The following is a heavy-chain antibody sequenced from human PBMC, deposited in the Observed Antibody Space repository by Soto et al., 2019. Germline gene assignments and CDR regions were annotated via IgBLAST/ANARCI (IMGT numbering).Heavy chain of an antibody. D-gene: IGHD3-10*01. CDR3: ARAQETYYYGSGSNYKRPYYYGMDV. CDR1: GGTFSSYA. V-gene: IGHV1-69*01. Sequence: QVQLVQSGAEVKKPGSSVKVSCKASGGTFSSYAISWVRQAPGQGLEWMGGIIPIFGTANYAQKFQGRVTITADESTSTANRELSSLRSEDTALYYSARAQETYYYGSGSNYKRPYYYGMDVWGQGTTVTVSS. J-gene: IGHJ6*02. CDR2: IIPIFGTA.